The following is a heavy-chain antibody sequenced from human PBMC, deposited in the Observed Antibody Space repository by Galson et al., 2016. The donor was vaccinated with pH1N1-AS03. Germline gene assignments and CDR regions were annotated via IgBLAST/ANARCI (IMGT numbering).Heavy chain of an antibody. Sequence: LRLSCAASGFTFSTHTMHWVRQAPGKGLEYVSAISGNGYSTYYANSVKGRFTISRDNSKSTLFLQMGSLRPEDRAVYYCARGPVSYSNYWFPPPDYWGQGTLVTVSS. CDR1: GFTFSTHT. V-gene: IGHV3-64*01. J-gene: IGHJ4*02. CDR2: ISGNGYST. CDR3: ARGPVSYSNYWFPPPDY. D-gene: IGHD6-13*01.